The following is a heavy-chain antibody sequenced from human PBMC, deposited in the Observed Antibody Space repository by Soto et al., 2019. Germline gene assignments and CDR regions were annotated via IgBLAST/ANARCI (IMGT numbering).Heavy chain of an antibody. D-gene: IGHD3-9*01. J-gene: IGHJ4*02. V-gene: IGHV4-31*03. CDR1: GGSISSGGYY. Sequence: SETLSLTCTVSGGSISSGGYYWSWIRQHPGKGLEWVGYIYYSGSTYYNPSLKSRVTISVDTSKNQFSLKLSSVTAADTAVYYCARGAGGYDILTGTTEYFDYWGQGTLVPVSS. CDR2: IYYSGST. CDR3: ARGAGGYDILTGTTEYFDY.